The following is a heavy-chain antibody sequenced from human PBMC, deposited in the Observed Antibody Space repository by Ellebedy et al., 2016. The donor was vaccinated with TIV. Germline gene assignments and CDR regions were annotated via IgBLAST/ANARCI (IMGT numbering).Heavy chain of an antibody. J-gene: IGHJ4*02. CDR3: ARDIAGGNKNRATGIDY. V-gene: IGHV4-59*12. CDR1: GGSISSYY. CDR2: IYYSGST. D-gene: IGHD1-14*01. Sequence: SETLSLTCTVSGGSISSYYWSWIRQPPGKGLEWIGYIYYSGSTNYNPSLKSRVTISVDTSKNQFSLKLSSVTAADTAVYYCARDIAGGNKNRATGIDYWGQGTLVTVSS.